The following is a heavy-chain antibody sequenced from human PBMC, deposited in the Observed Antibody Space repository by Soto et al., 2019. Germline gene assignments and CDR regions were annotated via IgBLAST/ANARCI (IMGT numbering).Heavy chain of an antibody. D-gene: IGHD3-9*01. V-gene: IGHV3-23*01. CDR1: GFTFSSYA. CDR3: AKLATLVGMTGYYTTDYFDY. CDR2: ISGSGGST. J-gene: IGHJ4*02. Sequence: EVQLLESGGGLVQPGGSLRLSCAASGFTFSSYAMSWVRQAPGKGLEWVSAISGSGGSTYYADSVKGRFTISRDNSKNTLYLQMNSLRAEDTAVYYCAKLATLVGMTGYYTTDYFDYWGQGTLVTVSS.